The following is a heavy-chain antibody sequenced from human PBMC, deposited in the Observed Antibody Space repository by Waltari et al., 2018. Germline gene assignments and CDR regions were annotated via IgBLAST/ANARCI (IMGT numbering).Heavy chain of an antibody. Sequence: QVQLVQSGAEVKKPGSSVKVSCKASGGTFSSYAISWVRQAPGQGLEWMGGIIPIFGTANYGQKCQGRVTITADESTSTAYMELSSLRSEDTAVYYCARESPDYYDSRAFDYWGQGTLVTVSS. CDR2: IIPIFGTA. V-gene: IGHV1-69*01. J-gene: IGHJ4*02. CDR1: GGTFSSYA. CDR3: ARESPDYYDSRAFDY. D-gene: IGHD3-22*01.